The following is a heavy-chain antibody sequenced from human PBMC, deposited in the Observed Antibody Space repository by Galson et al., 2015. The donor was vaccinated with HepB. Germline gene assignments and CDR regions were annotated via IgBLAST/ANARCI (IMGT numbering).Heavy chain of an antibody. Sequence: ETLSLTSTVSCSSISSCFWCWSRHPPGKGLWWIGYIYYSGSTNYNPSLKSRVTISGDTSKNQFSLKLSSVTAADSAVYYCARGRGYDFDWVVWFDPWGQGTLVTVSS. CDR1: CSSISSCF. D-gene: IGHD5-12*01. V-gene: IGHV4-59*13. J-gene: IGHJ5*02. CDR2: IYYSGST. CDR3: ARGRGYDFDWVVWFDP.